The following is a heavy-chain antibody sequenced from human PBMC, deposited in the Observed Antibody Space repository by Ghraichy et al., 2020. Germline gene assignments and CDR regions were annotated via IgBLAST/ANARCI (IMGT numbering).Heavy chain of an antibody. CDR3: AARLNGARGGLFAFDI. D-gene: IGHD2-8*01. Sequence: NISCKASGYTFTGYYMHWVRQAPGQGLEWMGWINPNSGGTNYAQKFQGRVTMTRDTSISTAYMELSRLRSDDTAVYYCAARLNGARGGLFAFDIWGQGTMVTVSS. V-gene: IGHV1-2*02. CDR2: INPNSGGT. CDR1: GYTFTGYY. J-gene: IGHJ3*02.